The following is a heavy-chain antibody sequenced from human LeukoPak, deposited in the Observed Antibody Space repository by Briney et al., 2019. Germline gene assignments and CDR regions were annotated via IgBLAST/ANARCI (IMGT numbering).Heavy chain of an antibody. J-gene: IGHJ5*02. CDR1: GYTFTSYG. D-gene: IGHD2-2*01. V-gene: IGHV1-18*01. Sequence: GASVKVSCKASGYTFTSYGISWVRQAPGQGLEWMGWISAYNGNTNYAQKLQGRVTMTTDTSTSTAYMELRSLRSDDTAVYYCARARSYCSSNSCYAPDWFDPWGQGTLVTVSS. CDR2: ISAYNGNT. CDR3: ARARSYCSSNSCYAPDWFDP.